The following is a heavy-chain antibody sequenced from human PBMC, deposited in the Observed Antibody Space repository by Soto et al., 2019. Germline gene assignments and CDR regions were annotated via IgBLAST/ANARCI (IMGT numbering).Heavy chain of an antibody. CDR3: ARDKDYMLDY. Sequence: ASVKVSCKASGYTFTSYAMHWVRQAPGQRLEWMGWINAGNGNTKYSQKFQGRVTITRDTSTSTAYMELSSLKSDDTAVYYCARDKDYMLDYWGQGTLVTVSS. CDR1: GYTFTSYA. V-gene: IGHV1-3*01. D-gene: IGHD4-4*01. CDR2: INAGNGNT. J-gene: IGHJ4*02.